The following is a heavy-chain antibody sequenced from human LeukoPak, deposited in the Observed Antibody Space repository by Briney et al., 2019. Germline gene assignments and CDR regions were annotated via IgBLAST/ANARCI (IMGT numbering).Heavy chain of an antibody. V-gene: IGHV3-73*01. Sequence: GVSLRLSCAASGFTFSGSTMHWVRQASGKGLEWVGRVGNKASSYATAYAASVKGRFTISRDDSKNTAYLQMNSLKTEDTAVYYCTRSLNWIREYWGQGTLVTVSS. J-gene: IGHJ4*02. D-gene: IGHD1-20*01. CDR2: VGNKASSYAT. CDR3: TRSLNWIREY. CDR1: GFTFSGST.